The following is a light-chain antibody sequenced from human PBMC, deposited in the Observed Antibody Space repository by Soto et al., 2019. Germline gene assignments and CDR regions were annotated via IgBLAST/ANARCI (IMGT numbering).Light chain of an antibody. CDR2: DNN. CDR3: QSYDSILSVV. Sequence: QSVLTQPPSVSGAPGQRVTISCTGSGSTIGAGYDVHWYQQHPGTAPKLLIYDNNNRPSGVPDRFSGSKSGTSASLAISGLQAEEEADYYCQSYDSILSVVFGGGTKLTVL. CDR1: GSTIGAGYD. V-gene: IGLV1-40*01. J-gene: IGLJ2*01.